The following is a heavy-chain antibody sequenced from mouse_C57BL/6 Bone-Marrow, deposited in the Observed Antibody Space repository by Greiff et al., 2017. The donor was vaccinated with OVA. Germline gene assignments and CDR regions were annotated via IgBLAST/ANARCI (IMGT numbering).Heavy chain of an antibody. CDR2: ISSGGSYT. CDR3: ARSWWDY. D-gene: IGHD1-1*02. CDR1: GFTFSSYG. Sequence: VQLQQSGGDLVKPGGSLKLSCAASGFTFSSYGMSWVRQTPDKRLEWVATISSGGSYTYYPDSVKGRFTISRDNAKNTLYLQMSSLKSEDTAMYYCARSWWDYWGQGTSVTVSS. J-gene: IGHJ4*01. V-gene: IGHV5-6*01.